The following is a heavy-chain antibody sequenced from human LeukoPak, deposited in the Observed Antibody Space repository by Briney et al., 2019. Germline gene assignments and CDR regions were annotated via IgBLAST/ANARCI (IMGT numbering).Heavy chain of an antibody. D-gene: IGHD3-22*01. CDR2: IRYDGSEK. V-gene: IGHV3-7*04. CDR1: GFSFNDCW. CDR3: ARGYYYDSSGYPDY. Sequence: GGSLRLSCAASGFSFNDCWMSWVRQAPGKRLEWVANIRYDGSEKQYVDSAKGRFTISRDNSKNTLYLQMNSLRAEDTAVYYCARGYYYDSSGYPDYWGQGTLVTVSS. J-gene: IGHJ4*02.